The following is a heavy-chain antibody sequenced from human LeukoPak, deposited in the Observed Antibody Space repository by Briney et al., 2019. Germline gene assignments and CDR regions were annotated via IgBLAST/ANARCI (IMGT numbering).Heavy chain of an antibody. CDR1: GFTFSDNY. D-gene: IGHD3-10*02. J-gene: IGHJ6*04. CDR3: AELGITMIGGV. V-gene: IGHV3-11*04. CDR2: ISSSGNTT. Sequence: GGSLRLSCAASGFTFSDNYMSWIRQAPGKGLEWVSYISSSGNTTYNADSVKSRFSITRDNAKNSLYLQMNSLRAEDTAVYYCAELGITMIGGVWGKGTTVTISS.